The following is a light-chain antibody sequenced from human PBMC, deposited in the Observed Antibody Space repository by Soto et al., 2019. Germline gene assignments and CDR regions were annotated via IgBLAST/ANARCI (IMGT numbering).Light chain of an antibody. CDR1: QSIGRF. J-gene: IGKJ1*01. CDR2: AAS. Sequence: DIQMTQSPSSLSASVGDRVTVTCRASQSIGRFLNWYQQKPGKAPKLLIYAASTLQSGVPSRFSGSWSGTDFTLTISSLQPEDFATYYCQQAYSTPGTFGQGTKVEIK. V-gene: IGKV1-39*01. CDR3: QQAYSTPGT.